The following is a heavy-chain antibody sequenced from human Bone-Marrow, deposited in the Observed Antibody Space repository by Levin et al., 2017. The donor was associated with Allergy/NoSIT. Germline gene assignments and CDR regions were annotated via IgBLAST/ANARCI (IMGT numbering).Heavy chain of an antibody. D-gene: IGHD3-10*01. CDR1: GYPFTTYW. CDR3: VAEDYYGSGTYPGFYYMNV. J-gene: IGHJ6*03. V-gene: IGHV5-10-1*01. Sequence: GESLKISCKGSGYPFTTYWISWVRQMPGKGLEWMGRIDPTDSNTNYNPSFHGHVTISADTSVDTAYLQWSSLKASDTAIYYCVAEDYYGSGTYPGFYYMNVWGKGTTVTVSS. CDR2: IDPTDSNT.